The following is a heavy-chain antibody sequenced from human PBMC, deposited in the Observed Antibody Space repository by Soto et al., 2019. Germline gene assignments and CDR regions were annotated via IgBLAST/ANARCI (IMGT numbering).Heavy chain of an antibody. V-gene: IGHV3-23*01. J-gene: IGHJ6*02. CDR2: ISGSGGST. Sequence: TGGSLTLSCAASGVTFNSYAMSWVRQAPGKGLEWVSAISGSGGSTYYADSVKGRFTISRDNSKNTLYLQMNSLRAEDTAVYYCAKYYDILTGYYKPYYYYYGMDVWGQGTTVTVSS. CDR1: GVTFNSYA. D-gene: IGHD3-9*01. CDR3: AKYYDILTGYYKPYYYYYGMDV.